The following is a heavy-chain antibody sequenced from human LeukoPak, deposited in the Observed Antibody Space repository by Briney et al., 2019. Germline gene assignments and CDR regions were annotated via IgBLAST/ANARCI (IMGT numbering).Heavy chain of an antibody. V-gene: IGHV3-23*01. CDR2: ISGSGGST. D-gene: IGHD2-15*01. J-gene: IGHJ6*02. Sequence: GGSLRLSCAASGFTFSSYAMSWVRQAPGKGLEWVSAISGSGGSTYYADSVKGRFTISRDNSKNTLYLQMNSLRAEDTAVYYCAKGLATLSSYYYYYGMDVWGQGTTVTVSS. CDR3: AKGLATLSSYYYYYGMDV. CDR1: GFTFSSYA.